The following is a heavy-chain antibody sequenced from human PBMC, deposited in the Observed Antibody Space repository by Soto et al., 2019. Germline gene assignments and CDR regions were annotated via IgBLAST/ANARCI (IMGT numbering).Heavy chain of an antibody. CDR3: SRYPCDYVWGSYQPRYYCDY. CDR1: GFTFSSYS. D-gene: IGHD3-16*02. J-gene: IGHJ4*02. CDR2: ISSSSSYI. V-gene: IGHV3-21*01. Sequence: GGSLRLSCAASGFTFSSYSMNWVRQAPGKGLEWVSSISSSSSYIYYADSVKGRFTISRDNAKNSLYLQMNSLRAEDTAVYYCSRYPCDYVWGSYQPRYYCDYCGQGTLVTVAS.